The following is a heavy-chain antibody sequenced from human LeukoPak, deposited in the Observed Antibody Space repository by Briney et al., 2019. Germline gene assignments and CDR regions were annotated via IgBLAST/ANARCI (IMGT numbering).Heavy chain of an antibody. J-gene: IGHJ6*02. CDR1: GGSISTYY. Sequence: SETLSLTCTVSGGSISTYYWSWIRQPPGKALEWIGYIYYSGSTNYNPSLKSRVTISVDTSKKQFSLKLSSVTAADTAVYYCARDLWDGDKHYYYYYGMDVWGQGTTVTVSS. CDR3: ARDLWDGDKHYYYYYGMDV. D-gene: IGHD4-17*01. CDR2: IYYSGST. V-gene: IGHV4-59*01.